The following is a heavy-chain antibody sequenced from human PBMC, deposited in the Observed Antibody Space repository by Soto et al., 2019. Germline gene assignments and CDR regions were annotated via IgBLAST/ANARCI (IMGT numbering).Heavy chain of an antibody. V-gene: IGHV4-31*03. J-gene: IGHJ4*02. CDR2: IYYSGST. Sequence: LSLTCTVSGGSISSGGYYWGWIRQHPGKGLEWIGYIYYSGSTYYNPSLKSRVTISVDTSKNQFSLKLSSVTAADTAVYYCARSTRIAPYYFDYWGQGTLVTVSS. CDR1: GGSISSGGYY. CDR3: ARSTRIAPYYFDY. D-gene: IGHD6-13*01.